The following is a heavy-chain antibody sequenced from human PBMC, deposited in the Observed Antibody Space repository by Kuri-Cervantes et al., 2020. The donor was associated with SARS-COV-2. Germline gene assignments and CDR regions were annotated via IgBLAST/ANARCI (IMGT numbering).Heavy chain of an antibody. Sequence: ASVKVSCKASGYTFTSYDINWVRQATGQGLEWMGWMNPNSGNTGYAQKFQGRVTITRNTSISTAYMELCSLRSEDTAVYYCARARIAAAGYNWFDPWGQGTLVTVSS. V-gene: IGHV1-8*03. J-gene: IGHJ5*02. CDR3: ARARIAAAGYNWFDP. D-gene: IGHD6-13*01. CDR1: GYTFTSYD. CDR2: MNPNSGNT.